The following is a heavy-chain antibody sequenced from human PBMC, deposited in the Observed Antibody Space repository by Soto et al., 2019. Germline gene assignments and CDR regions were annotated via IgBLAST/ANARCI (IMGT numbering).Heavy chain of an antibody. CDR2: IYYSGST. V-gene: IGHV4-31*03. J-gene: IGHJ4*02. CDR1: GGSISSGGYY. Sequence: SETLSLTCTVSGGSISSGGYYWSWIRQHPGKGLEWIGYIYYSGSTYYNSSLKSRVTISVDTSKNQFSLKLSSVTAADTAVYYCARLTNYGKNDYWGQGTLVTVSS. CDR3: ARLTNYGKNDY. D-gene: IGHD2-8*01.